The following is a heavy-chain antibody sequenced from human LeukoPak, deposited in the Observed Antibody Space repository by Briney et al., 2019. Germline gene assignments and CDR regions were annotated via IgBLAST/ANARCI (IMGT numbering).Heavy chain of an antibody. CDR2: ISSTGGTT. CDR3: AKNGDRGAYCTGGTCCPYFYYYMDV. Sequence: GGSLRLSCAASGITFSSYGMSWVRQAPGKGLEWVSSISSTGGTTYYADSVKGRFTISRDNSKNTLYLQMSSLRAEDTAIYYCAKNGDRGAYCTGGTCCPYFYYYMDVWGKGTTVTI. CDR1: GITFSSYG. D-gene: IGHD2-15*01. J-gene: IGHJ6*03. V-gene: IGHV3-23*01.